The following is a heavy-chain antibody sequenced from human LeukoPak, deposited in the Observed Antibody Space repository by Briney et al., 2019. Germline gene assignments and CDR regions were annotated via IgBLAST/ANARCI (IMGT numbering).Heavy chain of an antibody. V-gene: IGHV3-23*01. CDR1: GFTFSTYA. Sequence: GGSLRLSCSASGFTFSTYAMSWVRQAPRKGLEWVSTISGSGGVTYYPDSVRGRFTISRDNSKNTLHLQMDHLRAEDTAIYYCAKWPEGATPKFHYWGQGTLVTVSS. CDR2: ISGSGGVT. CDR3: AKWPEGATPKFHY. J-gene: IGHJ4*02. D-gene: IGHD1-26*01.